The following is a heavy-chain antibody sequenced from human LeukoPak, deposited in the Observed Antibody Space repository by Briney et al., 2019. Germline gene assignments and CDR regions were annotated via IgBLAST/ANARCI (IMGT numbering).Heavy chain of an antibody. CDR2: ISGSGGST. J-gene: IGHJ4*02. D-gene: IGHD3-3*01. V-gene: IGHV3-23*01. CDR1: GFTFSSYA. CDR3: AKGGTVLRFLEWLLGGSYFDY. Sequence: PSGGSLRLSCAASGFTFSSYAMSWVRQAPGKGLEWVSAISGSGGSTYYADSVKGRFTISRDNSKNTLYLQMNSLRAEDTAVYYCAKGGTVLRFLEWLLGGSYFDYWGQGTLVTVSS.